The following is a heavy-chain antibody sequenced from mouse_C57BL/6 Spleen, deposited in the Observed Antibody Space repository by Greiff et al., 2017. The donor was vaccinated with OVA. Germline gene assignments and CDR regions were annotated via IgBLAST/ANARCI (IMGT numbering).Heavy chain of an antibody. V-gene: IGHV1-69*01. CDR1: GYTFTSYW. Sequence: QVQLQQPGAELVMPGASVKLSCKASGYTFTSYWMHWVKQRPGQGLEWIGEIDPSDSYTNYNQKFKGKSTLTVDKSSSTAYMQLSGLTSEDSSVYYCARGGWDVRAMDYWGQGTSVTVSS. CDR3: ARGGWDVRAMDY. D-gene: IGHD4-1*01. J-gene: IGHJ4*01. CDR2: IDPSDSYT.